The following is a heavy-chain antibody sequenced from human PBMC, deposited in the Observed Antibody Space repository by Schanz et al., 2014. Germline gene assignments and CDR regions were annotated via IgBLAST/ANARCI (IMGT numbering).Heavy chain of an antibody. Sequence: EVHLVESGGGLVKPGGSLRLSCGASGFTFSDYSMHWVRQAPGKGLEWVSSISDSSSYIYYADSVKGRFTISRDNAKNSLYLQMSSLRAEDTAVYYCARDRVQYSSGWYSDSWGQGTLVTVS. D-gene: IGHD6-19*01. CDR1: GFTFSDYS. V-gene: IGHV3-21*01. J-gene: IGHJ4*02. CDR2: ISDSSSYI. CDR3: ARDRVQYSSGWYSDS.